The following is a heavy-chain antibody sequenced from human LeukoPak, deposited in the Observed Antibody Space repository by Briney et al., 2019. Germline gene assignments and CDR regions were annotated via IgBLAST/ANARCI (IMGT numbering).Heavy chain of an antibody. CDR1: GGSISSGSYY. J-gene: IGHJ6*03. D-gene: IGHD6-13*01. Sequence: SETLSLTCTVSGGSISSGSYYWSWIRRPAGKGLEWIGRIYTSGSTNYNPSLKSRVTISVDTSKNQFSLKLSSVTAADTAVYYCARVGSSSWYNYYYYYMDVWGKGTTVTVSS. CDR2: IYTSGST. CDR3: ARVGSSSWYNYYYYYMDV. V-gene: IGHV4-61*02.